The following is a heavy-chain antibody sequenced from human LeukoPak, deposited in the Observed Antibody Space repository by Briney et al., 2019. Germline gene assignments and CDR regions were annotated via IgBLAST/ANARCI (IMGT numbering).Heavy chain of an antibody. CDR3: AKDLSSSSSLDY. CDR1: GFTFSSYG. Sequence: GGSLRLPCAASGFTFSSYGMHWVRQAPGKGLEWVAVISYDGSNKYYADSVKGRFTISRDNSKNTLYLQMNSLRAEDTAVYYCAKDLSSSSSLDYWGQGTLVTVSS. J-gene: IGHJ4*02. CDR2: ISYDGSNK. V-gene: IGHV3-30*18. D-gene: IGHD6-6*01.